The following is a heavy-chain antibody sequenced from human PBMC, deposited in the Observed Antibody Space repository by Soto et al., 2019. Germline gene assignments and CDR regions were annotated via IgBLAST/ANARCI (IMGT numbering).Heavy chain of an antibody. V-gene: IGHV3-30*03. CDR1: GFTFSSYG. Sequence: LRLSCAASGFTFSSYGMHWVRQAPGKGLEWVAVISYDGSNKYYADSVKGRFTISRDNSKNTLYLQMNSLRAEDTAVYYCARDAPLQRTDSSSWYGAYYYYGMDVWGQGTTVTVSS. CDR2: ISYDGSNK. CDR3: ARDAPLQRTDSSSWYGAYYYYGMDV. D-gene: IGHD6-13*01. J-gene: IGHJ6*02.